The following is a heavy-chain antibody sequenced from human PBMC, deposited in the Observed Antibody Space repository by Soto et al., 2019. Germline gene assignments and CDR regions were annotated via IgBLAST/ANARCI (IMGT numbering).Heavy chain of an antibody. Sequence: GESLKISCKGSGYSFTSYWISRVRQMPGKGLEWMGRIDPSDSYTNYSPSFQGHVTISADKSISTAYLQWSSLKASDTAMYYCGLAYYYYGMDVWGQGTTVTVSS. CDR1: GYSFTSYW. V-gene: IGHV5-10-1*01. J-gene: IGHJ6*02. CDR2: IDPSDSYT. CDR3: GLAYYYYGMDV.